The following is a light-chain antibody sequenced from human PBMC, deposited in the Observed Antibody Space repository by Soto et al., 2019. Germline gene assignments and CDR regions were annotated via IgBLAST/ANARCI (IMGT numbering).Light chain of an antibody. Sequence: QSVLTQPHSASGTPGQRVTISCSGSSSNIGTSSVHWFQQLPGTAPKLLISTTNQRPSGVPERFSGSKSGTSASLAISGLQSEDEADYYCAAWDDSLNGNVFGPGTKLTVL. V-gene: IGLV1-44*01. CDR1: SSNIGTSS. CDR3: AAWDDSLNGNV. CDR2: TTN. J-gene: IGLJ1*01.